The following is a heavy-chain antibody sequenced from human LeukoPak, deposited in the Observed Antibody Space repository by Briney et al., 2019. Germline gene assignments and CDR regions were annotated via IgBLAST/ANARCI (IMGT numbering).Heavy chain of an antibody. Sequence: SVKVSCKASGGTFSSYEISWVRQAPGQGLEWMGRIIPILGIANYAQKFEGRVTITADKSTSTASMELSSLRFEDTAVYYCARAAQGFYGMDVWGQGTTVTVSS. J-gene: IGHJ6*02. CDR2: IIPILGIA. CDR1: GGTFSSYE. CDR3: ARAAQGFYGMDV. V-gene: IGHV1-69*04.